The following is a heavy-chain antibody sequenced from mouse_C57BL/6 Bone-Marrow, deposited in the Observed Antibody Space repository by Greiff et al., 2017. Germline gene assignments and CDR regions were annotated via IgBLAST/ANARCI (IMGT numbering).Heavy chain of an antibody. CDR3: AQVDYDKAMDY. V-gene: IGHV1-50*01. D-gene: IGHD2-4*01. J-gene: IGHJ4*01. CDR1: GYTFTSYW. Sequence: QVQLQQPGAELVKPGASVKLSCKASGYTFTSYWMQWVKQRPGQGLEWIGEIDPSDSNTNYNQKFKGKATLTVDTSSSTAYMQLSSLTSEDSAVYYCAQVDYDKAMDYWGQGTSATVSS. CDR2: IDPSDSNT.